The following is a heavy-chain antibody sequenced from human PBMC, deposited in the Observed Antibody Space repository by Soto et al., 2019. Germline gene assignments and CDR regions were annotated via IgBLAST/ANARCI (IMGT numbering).Heavy chain of an antibody. CDR2: IYYSGST. D-gene: IGHD2-2*01. V-gene: IGHV4-61*01. CDR3: ATDLGFSLPAARNYFDY. J-gene: IGHJ4*02. CDR1: GVSVISGSYY. Sequence: SETLSLTCTVSGVSVISGSYYWSWIRQPPGKGLEWIGHIYYSGSTNYNPSLKSPVTISVDTSKNQFSLKLSSVTAADTAVYYCATDLGFSLPAARNYFDYWGQGTLVTVSS.